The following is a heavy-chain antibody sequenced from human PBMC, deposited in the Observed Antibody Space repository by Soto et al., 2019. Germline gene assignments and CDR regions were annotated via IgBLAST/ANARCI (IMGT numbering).Heavy chain of an antibody. CDR3: AIGLRTGNYGMDV. CDR1: GGTFSNDA. D-gene: IGHD3-10*01. V-gene: IGHV1-69*01. CDR2: IIPIFGTT. J-gene: IGHJ6*02. Sequence: QEQLVQAGAEVKKPGSSVRISCRASGGTFSNDAVSWVRQAPGQGLQWMGGIIPIFGTTHYAQKFQGRVTITADESTATAYMELRSVTSEDTAVYYCAIGLRTGNYGMDVWGQGTAVTVSS.